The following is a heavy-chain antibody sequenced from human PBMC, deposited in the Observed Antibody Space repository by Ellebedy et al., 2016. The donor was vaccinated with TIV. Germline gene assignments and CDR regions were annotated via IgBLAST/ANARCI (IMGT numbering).Heavy chain of an antibody. CDR3: ARIAHDDFWSGSIYYMDV. CDR1: GFTFSDYY. V-gene: IGHV3-11*01. D-gene: IGHD3-3*01. CDR2: ISSSGSTI. J-gene: IGHJ6*03. Sequence: GGSLRPSXAASGFTFSDYYMSWIRQAPGKGLEWVSYISSSGSTIYYADSVKGRFTISRDNAKNSLYLQMNSLRAEDTAVYYCARIAHDDFWSGSIYYMDVWGKGTTVTVSS.